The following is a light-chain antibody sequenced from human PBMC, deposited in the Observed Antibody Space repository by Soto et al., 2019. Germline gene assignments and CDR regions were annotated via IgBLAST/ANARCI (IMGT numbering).Light chain of an antibody. CDR3: NAQADNGKHV. CDR2: EVS. Sequence: QSVLTQPPSASGSPGQSVTISCTGNSNDVGHSSFISWYQQHPGKGPKLIIYEVSKRPSGVPDRFSGSKSGNTASLSVSGLQDEDEADYFCNAQADNGKHVFGTGTKLPS. J-gene: IGLJ1*01. CDR1: SNDVGHSSF. V-gene: IGLV2-8*01.